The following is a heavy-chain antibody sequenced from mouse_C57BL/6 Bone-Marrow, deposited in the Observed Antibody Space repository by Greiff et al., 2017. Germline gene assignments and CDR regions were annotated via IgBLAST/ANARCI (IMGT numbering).Heavy chain of an antibody. CDR2: IWGVGST. V-gene: IGHV2-6*01. CDR1: GFSLTSYG. J-gene: IGHJ4*01. Sequence: QVQLKESGPGLVAPSQSLSITCTVSGFSLTSYGVDWVRQSTGKGLEWLGVIWGVGSTNYNSALKSRLSISKDNSQSQVFFKMNSLQTDDTDMYYCARDYYGSSPYYYAMDYWGQGTTVTVSS. CDR3: ARDYYGSSPYYYAMDY. D-gene: IGHD1-1*01.